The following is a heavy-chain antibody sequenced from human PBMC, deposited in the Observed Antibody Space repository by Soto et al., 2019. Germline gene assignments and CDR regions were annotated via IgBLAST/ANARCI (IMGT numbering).Heavy chain of an antibody. V-gene: IGHV4-38-2*01. J-gene: IGHJ4*02. Sequence: SETLSLTCAVSCYSISSGYYWGWIRQPPGKGLEWIGSIYHSGSTYYNPSLKSRVTISVDTSKNQFSLKLSSVTAADTAVYYCATKIAAAGPDYWGQGTLVTVSS. CDR2: IYHSGST. CDR1: CYSISSGYY. CDR3: ATKIAAAGPDY. D-gene: IGHD6-13*01.